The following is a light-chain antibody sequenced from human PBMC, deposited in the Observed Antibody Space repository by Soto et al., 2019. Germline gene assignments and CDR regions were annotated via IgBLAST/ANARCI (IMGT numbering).Light chain of an antibody. CDR1: QSVTSNY. Sequence: EIVLTQSPGTLSLSPGERATLSCGASQSVTSNYLAWYQQKPGQAPRLLIFGASIRVTGIPDRFIGSGSGTDFTLTITRLEPEDFAVYYCQHYVTSLTTFGQGTKEEVK. CDR2: GAS. V-gene: IGKV3-20*01. J-gene: IGKJ1*01. CDR3: QHYVTSLTT.